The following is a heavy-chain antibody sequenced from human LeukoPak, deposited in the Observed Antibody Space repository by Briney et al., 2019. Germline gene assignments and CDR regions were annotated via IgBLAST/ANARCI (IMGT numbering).Heavy chain of an antibody. D-gene: IGHD6-6*01. CDR3: ARGRFPPSSSSDY. Sequence: ASVKVSCKASGYTFTAYYMHWVRQATGQGLEWMGWMNPNSGNTGYAQKFQGRVTMTRNTSISTAYMELSSLRSEDTAVYYCARGRFPPSSSSDYWGQGTLVTVSS. CDR1: GYTFTAYY. V-gene: IGHV1-8*02. J-gene: IGHJ4*02. CDR2: MNPNSGNT.